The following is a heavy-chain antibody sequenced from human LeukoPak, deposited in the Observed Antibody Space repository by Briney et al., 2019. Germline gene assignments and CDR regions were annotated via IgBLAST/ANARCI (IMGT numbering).Heavy chain of an antibody. CDR3: TRDPYYGGLLSGFDY. Sequence: ASVKVSCKASGGTFSSYAISWVRQAPGQGLEWMGGIIPIFGTANYAQKFQGRVTITTDESTSTAYMELSSVRSEDTAVYYFTRDPYYGGLLSGFDYWGQGTLVTVSS. CDR1: GGTFSSYA. V-gene: IGHV1-69*05. D-gene: IGHD3-10*01. CDR2: IIPIFGTA. J-gene: IGHJ4*02.